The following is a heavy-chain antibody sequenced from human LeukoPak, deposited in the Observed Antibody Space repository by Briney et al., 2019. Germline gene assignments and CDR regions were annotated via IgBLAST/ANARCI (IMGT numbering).Heavy chain of an antibody. CDR1: GYTFTSYY. D-gene: IGHD4-17*01. CDR3: ARERVTTVPEPDIGAFDI. V-gene: IGHV1-18*04. J-gene: IGHJ3*02. Sequence: ASVKVSCKASGYTFTSYYMHWVRQAPGQGLEWMGWISAYNGNTNYAQQRQGRVTMTTDTSTSTAYMELRSLRSDDTAVYYCARERVTTVPEPDIGAFDIWGQGTMVTVSS. CDR2: ISAYNGNT.